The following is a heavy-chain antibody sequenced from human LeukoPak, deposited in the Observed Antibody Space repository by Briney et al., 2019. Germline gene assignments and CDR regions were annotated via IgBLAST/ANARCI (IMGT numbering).Heavy chain of an antibody. CDR3: ARDFEGHKVGSIAASGTTMGY. CDR1: GFTFIEYG. D-gene: IGHD6-13*01. V-gene: IGHV1-18*01. J-gene: IGHJ4*02. Sequence: ASVRVSCKSSGFTFIEYGVHWVRQAPGQGLEWMGWISGYSGRAHFPQNVQGRVTMTTEPSTNTTFLDIKSLRSDDTAVYYCARDFEGHKVGSIAASGTTMGYWGQGTLITVSS. CDR2: ISGYSGRA.